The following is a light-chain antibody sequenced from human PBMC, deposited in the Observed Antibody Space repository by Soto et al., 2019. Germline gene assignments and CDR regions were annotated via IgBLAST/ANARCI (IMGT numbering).Light chain of an antibody. CDR1: SSDVGGYNY. Sequence: QSALTQPPSASGSPGQSVTISCTGTSSDVGGYNYVSWYQQHPGKAPKVMIYEVSKRPSGVPDRFSGSKSGNTASLTVSGLQAEDEADYYCSSYGGRNNLLFGGGTKLTV. CDR2: EVS. CDR3: SSYGGRNNLL. J-gene: IGLJ2*01. V-gene: IGLV2-8*01.